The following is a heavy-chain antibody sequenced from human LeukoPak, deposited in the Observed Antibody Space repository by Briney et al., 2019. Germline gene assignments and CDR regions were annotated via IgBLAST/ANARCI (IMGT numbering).Heavy chain of an antibody. CDR1: GGAISSSSYY. D-gene: IGHD1-26*01. J-gene: IGHJ3*02. CDR2: IYYSGNT. Sequence: SETLSLTCTVSGGAISSSSYYWGWIRQAPGKGLEWMGNIYYSGNTFDNPSLKSRVTISVDTSKNQFSLKLSSVTAADTAVYYCARYSGSHYAFDIWGQGTMVTISS. CDR3: ARYSGSHYAFDI. V-gene: IGHV4-39*01.